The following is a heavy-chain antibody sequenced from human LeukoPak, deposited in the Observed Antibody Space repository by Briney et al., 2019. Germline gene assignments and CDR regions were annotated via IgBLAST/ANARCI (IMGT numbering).Heavy chain of an antibody. D-gene: IGHD6-13*01. CDR2: IYYSGST. CDR1: GGSISSSSYY. Sequence: SETLSLTCTVSGGSISSSSYYWGWIRQPPGKGLEWIGSIYYSGSTNYNPSLKSRVTISVDTSKNQFSLKLSSVTAADTAVYYCAREGIAAAGTHNWFDPWGQGTLVTVSS. CDR3: AREGIAAAGTHNWFDP. V-gene: IGHV4-39*07. J-gene: IGHJ5*02.